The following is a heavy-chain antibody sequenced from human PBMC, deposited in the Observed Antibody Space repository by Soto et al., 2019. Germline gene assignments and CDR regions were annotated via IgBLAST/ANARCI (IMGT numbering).Heavy chain of an antibody. D-gene: IGHD2-2*01. CDR1: GGSFSGYY. CDR2: INHSGST. J-gene: IGHJ6*02. Sequence: SETLSLTCAVYGGSFSGYYWSWIRQPPGKGLEWIGEINHSGSTNYNPSLKSRVTISVDTSKNQFSLKLSSVTAADTAVYYCARGLSRVLGMDVWGQGTTVTVSS. CDR3: ARGLSRVLGMDV. V-gene: IGHV4-34*01.